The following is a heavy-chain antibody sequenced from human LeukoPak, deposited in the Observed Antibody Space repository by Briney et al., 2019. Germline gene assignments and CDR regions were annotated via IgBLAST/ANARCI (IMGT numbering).Heavy chain of an antibody. Sequence: ASVKVSCKASGYTFTGFYMHWVRQAPGQGLEWMGWINPNNGGTNYAQKFQGWVTMTRDTSISTAYMELSRLRSDDTAVYYCARGKGQQLSRFGYYYYGMDVWGQGTTVTVSS. CDR1: GYTFTGFY. CDR2: INPNNGGT. CDR3: ARGKGQQLSRFGYYYYGMDV. D-gene: IGHD6-13*01. V-gene: IGHV1-2*04. J-gene: IGHJ6*02.